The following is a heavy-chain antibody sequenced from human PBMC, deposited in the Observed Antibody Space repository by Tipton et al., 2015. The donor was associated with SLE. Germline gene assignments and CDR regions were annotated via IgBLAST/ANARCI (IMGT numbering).Heavy chain of an antibody. CDR3: ASLYRSSSGVDY. D-gene: IGHD6-6*01. CDR1: GFTFSNYA. J-gene: IGHJ4*02. Sequence: SLRLSCAASGFTFSNYAMHWVRQAPGKGPEYVSSITSNGASTYYAGSVKGRFTISRDNSKNTLYLQMGSLRAEDTAVYYCASLYRSSSGVDYWGQGTLVTVSS. V-gene: IGHV3-64*02. CDR2: ITSNGAST.